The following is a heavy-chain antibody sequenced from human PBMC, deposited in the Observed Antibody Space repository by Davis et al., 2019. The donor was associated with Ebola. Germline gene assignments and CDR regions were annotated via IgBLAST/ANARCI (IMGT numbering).Heavy chain of an antibody. CDR3: AKDRLSVGIAEVGPSYYYGMDV. CDR1: GFTFSSYS. V-gene: IGHV3-21*01. Sequence: GGSLRLSCAASGFTFSSYSMSWVRQPPGKGLEWVSSISTSSSYMYYADSVKGRFTISRDNSTKTLNLQMNSLRAEDTAVYYCAKDRLSVGIAEVGPSYYYGMDVWGQGTTVTVSS. J-gene: IGHJ6*02. D-gene: IGHD6-13*01. CDR2: ISTSSSYM.